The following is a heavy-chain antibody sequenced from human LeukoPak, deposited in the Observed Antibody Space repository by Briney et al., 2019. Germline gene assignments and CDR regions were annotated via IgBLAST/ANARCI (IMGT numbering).Heavy chain of an antibody. Sequence: QPGRSLRLSCAASGFDFNSSGMHWVRQAPGKGLEWVAVISYDGSKNFYADSVKGRFTISRHNSKNTLFLQMNSLRAEDTAVYYCAEDLGYSYGGTSMDVWGKGTTVTVSS. CDR2: ISYDGSKN. J-gene: IGHJ6*03. D-gene: IGHD5-18*01. V-gene: IGHV3-30*18. CDR3: AEDLGYSYGGTSMDV. CDR1: GFDFNSSG.